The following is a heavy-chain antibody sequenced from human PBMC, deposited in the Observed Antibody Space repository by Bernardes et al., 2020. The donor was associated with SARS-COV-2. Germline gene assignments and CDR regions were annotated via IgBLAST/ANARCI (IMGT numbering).Heavy chain of an antibody. D-gene: IGHD3-9*01. CDR3: ARHLDPSRNYYYYGMDV. Sequence: SETLYVICTAPGGSISRYYWNWIRQPPGKGLEWIGYMSYSGSNTYNPSLKSRVTMSVDTTTNQSSLKLSSLTAADTAVYYCARHLDPSRNYYYYGMDVWGQGTTVTVSS. CDR1: GGSISRYY. CDR2: MSYSGSN. J-gene: IGHJ6*02. V-gene: IGHV4-59*01.